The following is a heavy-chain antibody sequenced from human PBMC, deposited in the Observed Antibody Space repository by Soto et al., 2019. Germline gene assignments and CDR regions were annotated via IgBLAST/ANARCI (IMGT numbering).Heavy chain of an antibody. Sequence: GGSLRLSCAASGFTFSKYAMNWVLQAPGKGLEWVSGITGSGGATFYADSVKGRFTISRDNSKNTVYLQVNSVRADDTAVYYCAKEYTSISKGSFDYWGQGALVTVSS. D-gene: IGHD2-2*02. V-gene: IGHV3-23*01. J-gene: IGHJ4*02. CDR2: ITGSGGAT. CDR1: GFTFSKYA. CDR3: AKEYTSISKGSFDY.